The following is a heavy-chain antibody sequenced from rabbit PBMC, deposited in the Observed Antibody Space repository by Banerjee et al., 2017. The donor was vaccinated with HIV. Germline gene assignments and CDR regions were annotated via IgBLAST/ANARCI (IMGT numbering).Heavy chain of an antibody. CDR2: IYPDYGST. D-gene: IGHD2-1*01. J-gene: IGHJ4*01. CDR1: GFSFSSAYD. Sequence: QSLEESGGDLVKPGASLTLTCTASGFSFSSAYDMCWVRQAPGKGLEWIACIYPDYGSTDYASWVNGRFTTSLDNAQNTVFLQMTSLTAADTATYFCAKGGYDDYGDLNLWGQGTLVTVS. V-gene: IGHV1S40*01. CDR3: AKGGYDDYGDLNL.